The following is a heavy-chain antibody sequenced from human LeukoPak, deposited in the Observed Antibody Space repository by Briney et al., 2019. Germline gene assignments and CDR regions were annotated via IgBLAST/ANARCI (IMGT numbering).Heavy chain of an antibody. D-gene: IGHD2-2*01. J-gene: IGHJ4*02. Sequence: SEKVSCKASGYTFTGYYMHCVRHAPGQGLEWRWWSNPNSGGTNYTQKFQGRVTMTRDTSISTAYMELRRLRSDGRAVYYCAREGGDFEALGYCSSTSCLYFDYWGQGTLVTVSS. CDR2: SNPNSGGT. CDR3: AREGGDFEALGYCSSTSCLYFDY. V-gene: IGHV1-2*02. CDR1: GYTFTGYY.